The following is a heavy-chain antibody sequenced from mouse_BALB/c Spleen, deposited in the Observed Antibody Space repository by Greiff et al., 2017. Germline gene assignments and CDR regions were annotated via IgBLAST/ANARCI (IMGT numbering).Heavy chain of an antibody. CDR2: IDPANGNT. CDR3: AIGNWYFDV. CDR1: GFNIKDTY. V-gene: IGHV14-3*02. J-gene: IGHJ1*01. D-gene: IGHD4-1*01. Sequence: VQLKQSGAELVKPGASVKLSCTASGFNIKDTYMHWVKQRPEQGLEWIGRIDPANGNTKYDPKFQGKATITADTSSNTAYLQLSSLTSEDTAVYYCAIGNWYFDVWGAGTTVTVSS.